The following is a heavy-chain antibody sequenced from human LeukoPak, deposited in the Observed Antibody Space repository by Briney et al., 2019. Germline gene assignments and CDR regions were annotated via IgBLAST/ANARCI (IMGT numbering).Heavy chain of an antibody. J-gene: IGHJ4*02. CDR2: INPSGGST. V-gene: IGHV1-46*01. CDR3: ARRLDSSGSVTY. D-gene: IGHD3-22*01. Sequence: ASVNLSCEASGYTFTSFYMHWVRQAPGQGLEWMGIINPSGGSTSYAQKFQGRVTMTRDTSTSTVYMELSSLRSEDTAVYYCARRLDSSGSVTYWGQGTLVTVSS. CDR1: GYTFTSFY.